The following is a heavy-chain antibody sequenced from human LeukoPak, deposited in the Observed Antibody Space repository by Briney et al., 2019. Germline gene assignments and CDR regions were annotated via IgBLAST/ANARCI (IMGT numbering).Heavy chain of an antibody. Sequence: PGRSLRLSCAASGFTFSSYGMHWVRQAPGKGLEWVAVISYDGSNKYYADSVKGRFTISRDNSKNTLYLQMNSLRAEDTAVYYCAKADYPQGIAVAGMFDYWGQGTLVTVSS. D-gene: IGHD6-19*01. CDR1: GFTFSSYG. V-gene: IGHV3-30*18. CDR2: ISYDGSNK. CDR3: AKADYPQGIAVAGMFDY. J-gene: IGHJ4*02.